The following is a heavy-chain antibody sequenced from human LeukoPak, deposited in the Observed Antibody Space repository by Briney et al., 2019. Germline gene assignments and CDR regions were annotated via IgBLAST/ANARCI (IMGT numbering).Heavy chain of an antibody. D-gene: IGHD3-3*01. CDR3: AVRGSGYRYCFDY. CDR2: INPNSGGT. Sequence: ASVKVSCKASGGTFSSYAISWVRQAPGQGLEWMGWINPNSGGTNYAQKFQGRVTMTRDTSISTAYMELSRLRSDDTAVYYCAVRGSGYRYCFDYWGQGTLVTVSS. V-gene: IGHV1-2*02. J-gene: IGHJ4*02. CDR1: GGTFSSYA.